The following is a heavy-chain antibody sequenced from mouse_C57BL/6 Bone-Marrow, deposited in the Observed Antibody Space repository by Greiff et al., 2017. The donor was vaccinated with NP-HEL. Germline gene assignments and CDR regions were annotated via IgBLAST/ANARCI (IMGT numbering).Heavy chain of an antibody. CDR1: GYTFTSYG. V-gene: IGHV1-81*01. D-gene: IGHD2-2*01. J-gene: IGHJ3*01. CDR3: ARRIYYGYDGFAY. Sequence: QVQLQQSGAELASPGASVKLSCKASGYTFTSYGISWVKQRTGQGLEWIGEIYPRSGNTYYNEKFKGKATLTADKSSSTAYMELRSLTSEDSAVYFCARRIYYGYDGFAYWGQGTLVTVSA. CDR2: IYPRSGNT.